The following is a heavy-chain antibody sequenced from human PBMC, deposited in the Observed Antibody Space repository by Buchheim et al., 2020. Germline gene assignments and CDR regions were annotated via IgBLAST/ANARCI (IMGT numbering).Heavy chain of an antibody. CDR2: IIPILGIA. CDR1: GGTFSSYA. CDR3: ARGRPNYYDSSGYYTAPFDY. J-gene: IGHJ4*02. Sequence: QVQLVQSGAEVKKPGSSVKVSCKASGGTFSSYAISWVRQAPGQGLEWMGRIIPILGIANYAQKFQGRVTITADKSTSTAYMVLSSLRSEDTAVYYCARGRPNYYDSSGYYTAPFDYWGQGTL. D-gene: IGHD3-22*01. V-gene: IGHV1-69*04.